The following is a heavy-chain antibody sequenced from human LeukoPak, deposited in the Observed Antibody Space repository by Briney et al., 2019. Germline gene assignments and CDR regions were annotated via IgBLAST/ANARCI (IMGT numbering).Heavy chain of an antibody. CDR3: ARGPYGLPDY. J-gene: IGHJ4*02. CDR2: IYTSGST. Sequence: SETLSLTCTVSGGSISSGSYYWSWLRQPAGKGLEWIGRIYTSGSTNYNPSLKSRVTISVDTSKNQFSLKLSSVTAADTAVYYCARGPYGLPDYWGQGTLVTVSS. CDR1: GGSISSGSYY. D-gene: IGHD3-16*01. V-gene: IGHV4-61*02.